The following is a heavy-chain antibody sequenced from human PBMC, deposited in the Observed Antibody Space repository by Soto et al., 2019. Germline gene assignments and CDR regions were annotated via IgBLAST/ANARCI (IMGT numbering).Heavy chain of an antibody. D-gene: IGHD2-2*01. Sequence: PGGSLRLSCAASGFTFSSYNMNWVRQAPGKGLEWVSYISSSRSAIYYADSVKGRFTISRDNAKNSLFLQMNSLRAEDTAVYLCARGYCSSISCLFDYWGQGT. CDR1: GFTFSSYN. CDR3: ARGYCSSISCLFDY. J-gene: IGHJ4*02. CDR2: ISSSRSAI. V-gene: IGHV3-48*01.